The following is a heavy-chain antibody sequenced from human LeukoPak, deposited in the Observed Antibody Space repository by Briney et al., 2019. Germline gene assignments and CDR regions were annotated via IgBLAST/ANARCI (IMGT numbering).Heavy chain of an antibody. CDR2: MNPNSGNT. V-gene: IGHV1-8*03. CDR3: ARAQSYSSSWYYFRDYYYMDV. CDR1: GYTFTSYD. Sequence: ASVKVSCKASGYTFTSYDINWVRQATGQGLEWMGWMNPNSGNTGYAQKFQGRVTITRNTSISTAYMELSSLRSEDTAVYYCARAQSYSSSWYYFRDYYYMDVWGKGTTVTISS. D-gene: IGHD6-13*01. J-gene: IGHJ6*03.